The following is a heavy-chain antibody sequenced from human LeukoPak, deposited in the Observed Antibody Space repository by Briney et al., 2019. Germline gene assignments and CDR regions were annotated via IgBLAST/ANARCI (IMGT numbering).Heavy chain of an antibody. CDR3: ARGRPHGNDY. Sequence: QPGGSLRLSCAASGFTVSSSYMYWVRQAPGKGLEWVSFFYRGDSTYYAESVRGRFTISRDNSKNTLYLQMNSLRVEDTAVYYCARGRPHGNDYWGQGTLVTVSS. CDR2: FYRGDST. D-gene: IGHD4-23*01. CDR1: GFTVSSSY. J-gene: IGHJ4*02. V-gene: IGHV3-53*01.